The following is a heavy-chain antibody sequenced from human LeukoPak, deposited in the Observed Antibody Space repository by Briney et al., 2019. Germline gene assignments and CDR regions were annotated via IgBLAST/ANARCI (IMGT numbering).Heavy chain of an antibody. CDR3: AKDPQDCSGGSCYTPGYYFDY. V-gene: IGHV3-33*06. D-gene: IGHD2-15*01. CDR1: GFTFSSYG. CDR2: IWYDGISK. Sequence: GRSLRLSCAASGFTFSSYGMHWVRQAPGKGLDWVAVIWYDGISKYYSDSVKGRFTISRDNSKNTLYLQMNSLRAEDTAVYYCAKDPQDCSGGSCYTPGYYFDYWGQGTLVTVSS. J-gene: IGHJ4*02.